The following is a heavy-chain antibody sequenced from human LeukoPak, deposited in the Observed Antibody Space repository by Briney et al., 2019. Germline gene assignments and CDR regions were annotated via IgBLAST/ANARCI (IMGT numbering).Heavy chain of an antibody. CDR2: IYPGDSDT. CDR1: GYSFTSYW. CDR3: ARFGAITGTTRAPDY. J-gene: IGHJ4*02. D-gene: IGHD1-7*01. V-gene: IGHV5-51*01. Sequence: GESLQISCKGSGYSFTSYWIGWVRQMPGKGLEWMGIIYPGDSDTRYSPSFQGQVTISADKSISTAYLQWSSLKASDTAMYYCARFGAITGTTRAPDYWGQGTLVTVSS.